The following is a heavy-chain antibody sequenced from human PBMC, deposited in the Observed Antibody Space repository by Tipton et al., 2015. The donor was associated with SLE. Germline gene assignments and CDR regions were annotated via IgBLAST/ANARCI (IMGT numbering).Heavy chain of an antibody. CDR1: GGSISSGGYS. CDR3: ARGEDYDILTGPIGGFDP. Sequence: TLSLTCAVSGGSISSGGYSWSWIRQPPGKGLEWIGYIYHSGSTYYNPSLKSRVTISVDTSKNQFSLKLSSVTAADTAVYYCARGEDYDILTGPIGGFDPWGQGTLVTVSS. V-gene: IGHV4-30-2*01. CDR2: IYHSGST. J-gene: IGHJ5*02. D-gene: IGHD3-9*01.